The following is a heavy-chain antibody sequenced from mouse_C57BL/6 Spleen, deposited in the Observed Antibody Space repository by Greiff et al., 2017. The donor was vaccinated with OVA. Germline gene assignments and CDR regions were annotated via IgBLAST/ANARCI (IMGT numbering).Heavy chain of an antibody. J-gene: IGHJ2*01. D-gene: IGHD1-1*01. CDR3: AKDYGSSYGYFDY. V-gene: IGHV1-81*01. CDR1: GYTFTSYG. Sequence: VQLQESGAELARPGASVKLSCKASGYTFTSYGLSWVKQRTGQGLEWIGEIYPRSGNTYYNEKFKGKATLTANKSSSTAYMELRSLTSEYSAVYFCAKDYGSSYGYFDYWGQGTTLTVSS. CDR2: IYPRSGNT.